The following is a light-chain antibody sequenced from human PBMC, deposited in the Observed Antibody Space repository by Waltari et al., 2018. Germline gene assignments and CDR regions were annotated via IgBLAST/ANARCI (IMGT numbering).Light chain of an antibody. CDR1: SCSIASHY. CDR3: QSYDSSNVV. CDR2: EDN. Sequence: NFMLTQPHSVSESPGKTVTISCTRSSCSIASHYVQWYQQRPGSSPTTVSYEDNQRPSGVPDRFSGSIDSSSNSASLTISGLKTEDEADYYCQSYDSSNVVFGGGTKLTVL. J-gene: IGLJ2*01. V-gene: IGLV6-57*01.